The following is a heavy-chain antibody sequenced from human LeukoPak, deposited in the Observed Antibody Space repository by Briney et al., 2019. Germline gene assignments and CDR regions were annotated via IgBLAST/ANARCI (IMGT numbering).Heavy chain of an antibody. CDR3: AILTVTTSHYYYFDMDV. CDR2: ISGSGGST. J-gene: IGHJ6*02. V-gene: IGHV3-23*01. D-gene: IGHD4-17*01. CDR1: GFTFSSYA. Sequence: PGGSLRLSCAASGFTFSSYAMSWVRQAPGKGLEWVSSISGSGGSTYYADSVKGRFTISRDNSKNTLYLQMNSLRAEDTAVYYCAILTVTTSHYYYFDMDVWGQGTTVTVSS.